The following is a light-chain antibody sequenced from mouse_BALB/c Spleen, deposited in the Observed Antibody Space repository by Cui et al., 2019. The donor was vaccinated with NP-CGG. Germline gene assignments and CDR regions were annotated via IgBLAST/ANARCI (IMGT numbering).Light chain of an antibody. CDR2: GTN. CDR3: ALWYSNHWV. V-gene: IGLV1*01. Sequence: QAVVTQESAPTTSPGKTVTLTCRSSTGAVTTNNYANWVQEKPDHLFTGLIGGTNNRVPGVPARFSGSLIGDKAALTITGAQTEDEAIYFCALWYSNHWVFGGGTKLTVL. J-gene: IGLJ1*01. CDR1: TGAVTTNNY.